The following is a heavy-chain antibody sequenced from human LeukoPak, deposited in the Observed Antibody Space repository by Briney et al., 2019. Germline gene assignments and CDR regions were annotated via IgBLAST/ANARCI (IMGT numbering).Heavy chain of an antibody. D-gene: IGHD6-13*01. CDR3: ARRGSSFYLFDY. Sequence: SETLSLTCTVSGGSITDTHYYWGWIRQPPGKGLEWIGNVYYSGSTYYNPSLKSRVTISVDTSKNQFSLKLSSVTAADTAVYYCARRGSSFYLFDYWGQGTLVTVSS. V-gene: IGHV4-39*01. J-gene: IGHJ4*02. CDR1: GGSITDTHYY. CDR2: VYYSGST.